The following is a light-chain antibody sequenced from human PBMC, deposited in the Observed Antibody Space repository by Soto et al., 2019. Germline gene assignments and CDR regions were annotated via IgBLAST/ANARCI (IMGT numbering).Light chain of an antibody. CDR2: GAS. CDR3: QQYGSSPPWT. J-gene: IGKJ1*01. Sequence: EIVLTQSPGTLSLSPGERATLSCRASQSVSSSYLAWYQQKHGQAPRLLIYGASSRATGIPDRFSGRGSGTDFTLTISRLEPEDFAVYYCQQYGSSPPWTFGQGTKVDIK. CDR1: QSVSSSY. V-gene: IGKV3-20*01.